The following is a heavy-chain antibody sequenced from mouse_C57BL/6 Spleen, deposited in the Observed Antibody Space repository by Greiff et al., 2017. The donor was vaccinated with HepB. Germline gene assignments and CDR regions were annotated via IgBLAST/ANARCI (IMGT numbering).Heavy chain of an antibody. J-gene: IGHJ2*01. CDR3: ARQRDYYGSSNYFDY. CDR2: ISSGGSYT. V-gene: IGHV5-6*02. Sequence: DVMLVESGGDLVKPGGSLKLSCAASGFTFSSYGMSWVRQTPDKRLEWVATISSGGSYTYYPDSVKGRFTIYRDNAKNTLYLQMSSLKSEDTAMYYCARQRDYYGSSNYFDYWGQGTTLTVSS. D-gene: IGHD1-1*01. CDR1: GFTFSSYG.